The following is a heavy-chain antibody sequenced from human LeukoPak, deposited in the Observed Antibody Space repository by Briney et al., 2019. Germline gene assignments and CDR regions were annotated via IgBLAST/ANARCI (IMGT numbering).Heavy chain of an antibody. CDR2: IKSKTDGGTT. J-gene: IGHJ4*02. D-gene: IGHD1-26*01. Sequence: GSLRLSCAASGFTFSNAWMSWVRRAPGKGLEWVGRIKSKTDGGTTDYAAPVKGRFTISRDDSKNTLYLQMNSLKTEDTAVYYCTIRIVGASGLDYWGQGTLVTVSS. CDR1: GFTFSNAW. V-gene: IGHV3-15*01. CDR3: TIRIVGASGLDY.